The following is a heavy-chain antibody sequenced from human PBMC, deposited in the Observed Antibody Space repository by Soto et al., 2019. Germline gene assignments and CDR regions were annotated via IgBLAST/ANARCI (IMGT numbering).Heavy chain of an antibody. J-gene: IGHJ4*02. V-gene: IGHV4-4*07. CDR1: GGSISSYY. CDR3: AGGGGYADFDY. CDR2: IYTSGST. D-gene: IGHD3-16*01. Sequence: QVQLQESGPGLVKPSETLSLTCTVSGGSISSYYWSWIRQPAGKGLEWIGRIYTSGSTNYNPSLKSRVTMAVETSKNQCSLRLGSVTAAGTAVYYCAGGGGYADFDYWGQGTLVTVSS.